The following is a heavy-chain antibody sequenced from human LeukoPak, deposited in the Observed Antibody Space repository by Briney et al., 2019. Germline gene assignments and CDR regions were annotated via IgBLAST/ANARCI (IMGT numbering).Heavy chain of an antibody. CDR2: VYYSGST. V-gene: IGHV4-31*03. J-gene: IGHJ6*02. CDR1: GGSISSGSYW. Sequence: PSETLSLTCTVSGGSISSGSYWWSWIRQHPEKGLEWIGYVYYSGSTYYNPSLKSRVSVSVDMSKNQLSLTLTSVTAADTAVYYCARGHRSSSAYHCNAMDVWGQGTTVTVSS. CDR3: ARGHRSSSAYHCNAMDV. D-gene: IGHD2-15*01.